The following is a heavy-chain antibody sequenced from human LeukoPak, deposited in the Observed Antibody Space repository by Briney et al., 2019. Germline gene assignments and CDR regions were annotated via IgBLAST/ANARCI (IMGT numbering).Heavy chain of an antibody. CDR1: GGSISSSSYY. Sequence: PSETLSLTCTVSGGSISSSSYYWGWIRQPPGKGLEWIGSIYYSGSTYYNPSLKSRVTISVDTSKNQFSLKLSSVTAADTAVYYCARRDKWIQLWLKAYYFDYWGQGTLVTVSS. D-gene: IGHD5-18*01. J-gene: IGHJ4*02. CDR2: IYYSGST. CDR3: ARRDKWIQLWLKAYYFDY. V-gene: IGHV4-39*01.